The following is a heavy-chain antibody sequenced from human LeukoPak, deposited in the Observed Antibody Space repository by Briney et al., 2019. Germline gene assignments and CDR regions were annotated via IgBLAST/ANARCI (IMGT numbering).Heavy chain of an antibody. J-gene: IGHJ4*02. Sequence: PGGSLRLACVASGFTFNQYAMSWVRQAPGKGLEWVSTLIGSGGSTYYADSVKGRFTISRDNSKNTLFLQMDCLRSDARAVYFCARALARTSMVTRGGVRFDYWGQGTLVTVSS. CDR1: GFTFNQYA. V-gene: IGHV3-23*01. CDR3: ARALARTSMVTRGGVRFDY. D-gene: IGHD5-18*01. CDR2: LIGSGGST.